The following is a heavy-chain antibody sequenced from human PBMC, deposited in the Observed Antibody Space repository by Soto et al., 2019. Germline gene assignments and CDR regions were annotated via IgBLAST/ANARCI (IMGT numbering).Heavy chain of an antibody. D-gene: IGHD6-19*01. CDR2: ILPIFGTA. J-gene: IGHJ5*02. CDR3: ARDQGSGWHNWFDP. Sequence: QVQLVQSGAEVKKPGSSVKVSCKACGGTFSSYAISWVRQAPGQGLEWMGGILPIFGTANYAQKFQSRVTITADESTSTAYMELSSLRPEDTAVYYCARDQGSGWHNWFDPWGQGTLVIVSS. CDR1: GGTFSSYA. V-gene: IGHV1-69*01.